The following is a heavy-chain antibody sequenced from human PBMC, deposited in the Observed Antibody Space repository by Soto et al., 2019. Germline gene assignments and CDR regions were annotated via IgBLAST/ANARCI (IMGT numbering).Heavy chain of an antibody. J-gene: IGHJ5*02. CDR2: ISGSGGST. CDR1: GFTFSSYA. D-gene: IGHD6-19*01. V-gene: IGHV3-23*01. Sequence: GSLRLSWAASGFTFSSYAMSWVRQAPGKGLEWVSAISGSGGSTYYADSVKGRFTISRDNSKNTLYLQMNSLRAEDTAVYYCAKVDQWLVRRWFDPWGQGTLVTVSS. CDR3: AKVDQWLVRRWFDP.